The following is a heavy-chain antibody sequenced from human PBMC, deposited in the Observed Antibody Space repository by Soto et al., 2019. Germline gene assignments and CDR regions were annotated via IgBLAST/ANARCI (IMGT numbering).Heavy chain of an antibody. CDR1: GGTFSSHI. CDR2: IIPFLDIT. J-gene: IGHJ4*02. V-gene: IGHV1-69*08. Sequence: QVQLVQSGAEVKKPGSSVKVSCKASGGTFSSHIVSWVRQAPGQGLEWMGRIIPFLDITNYAQKFKGRATITADKSTSTAYMELSPLRSEDTALYYCAREVDESMHYWGQGPLVTVSS. D-gene: IGHD2-2*01. CDR3: AREVDESMHY.